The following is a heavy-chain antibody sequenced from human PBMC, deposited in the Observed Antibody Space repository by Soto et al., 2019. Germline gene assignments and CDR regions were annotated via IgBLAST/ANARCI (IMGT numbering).Heavy chain of an antibody. D-gene: IGHD3-22*01. CDR1: GFTFSSYA. CDR2: ISYDGSNK. V-gene: IGHV3-30-3*01. CDR3: ARDRGTACSDSSGYCHYYCLRMDV. J-gene: IGHJ6*02. Sequence: PGWSLRLSCAASGFTFSSYAMHWVRQAPGKRLERVAVISYDGSNKYYADSVKGRLTISRDNSKNTLYLQMKRLRAEDTVVYYNARDRGTACSDSSGYCHYYCLRMDVWGQETTVT.